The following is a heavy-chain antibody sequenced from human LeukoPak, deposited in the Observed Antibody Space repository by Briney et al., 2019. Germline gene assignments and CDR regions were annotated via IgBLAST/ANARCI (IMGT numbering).Heavy chain of an antibody. CDR2: INPNSGGT. V-gene: IGHV1-2*02. J-gene: IGHJ3*02. CDR3: ARDFLHVYYYDSSGYVRGAFDI. D-gene: IGHD3-22*01. CDR1: GYTFTGYY. Sequence: ASVKVSCKASGYTFTGYYLHWVRQAPGQGLEWMGWINPNSGGTKSTQKFQGRVTMTRDTSISTAYMELSRLRSDDTAAYYCARDFLHVYYYDSSGYVRGAFDIWGQGTMVTVSS.